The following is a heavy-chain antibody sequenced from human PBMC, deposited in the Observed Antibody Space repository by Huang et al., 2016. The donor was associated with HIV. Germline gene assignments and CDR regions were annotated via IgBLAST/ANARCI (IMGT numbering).Heavy chain of an antibody. J-gene: IGHJ6*02. D-gene: IGHD3-10*01. Sequence: EVQLVQSGAEVKQPGESLKISCKGSGYRFRSNWIGWVRQMPGKGLDWVGIIYPGESDTRYSPSCQGQGTISADKSINTAYLQWSSLKASDTAMYYCARLIGSPSFYYGLDVWGQGTTVTVSS. CDR3: ARLIGSPSFYYGLDV. CDR2: IYPGESDT. V-gene: IGHV5-51*01. CDR1: GYRFRSNW.